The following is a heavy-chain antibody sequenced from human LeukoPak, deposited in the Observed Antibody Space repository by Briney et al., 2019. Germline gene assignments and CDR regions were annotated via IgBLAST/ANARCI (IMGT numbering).Heavy chain of an antibody. CDR3: ARTIAQYSNSWLYFYYGLDV. Sequence: GGSLRLSCTASGFAFGGYAMSWVRQAPGKGLEWVSSNSGGSEDTYYAGSVKGRFTISRDNSKSTLYLQMNSLRAEDTAVYYCARTIAQYSNSWLYFYYGLDVWGQGTTVTVS. D-gene: IGHD6-13*01. CDR1: GFAFGGYA. V-gene: IGHV3-23*01. J-gene: IGHJ6*02. CDR2: NSGGSEDT.